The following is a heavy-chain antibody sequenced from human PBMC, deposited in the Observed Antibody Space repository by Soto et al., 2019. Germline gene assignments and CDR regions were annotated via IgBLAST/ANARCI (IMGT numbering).Heavy chain of an antibody. CDR2: INENSGSL. CDR3: AKDSPGRLDY. J-gene: IGHJ4*02. V-gene: IGHV3-9*01. Sequence: EVQLVESGGNLVQPGGSLRLSCATSGFTFNDYAMHWVRQAPGKGLEWVSSINENSGSLDYADSVKGRFTISRDNAKNSLSLQLTSRSTEDTDLYCWAKDSPGRLDYWGQGTLVTVSS. CDR1: GFTFNDYA.